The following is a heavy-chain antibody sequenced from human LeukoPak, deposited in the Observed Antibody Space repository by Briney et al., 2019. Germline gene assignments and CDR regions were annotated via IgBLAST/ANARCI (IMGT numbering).Heavy chain of an antibody. J-gene: IGHJ4*02. CDR3: ARGLAMGYGDYGVFDY. D-gene: IGHD4-17*01. Sequence: SETLSLTCAVSGGSISSGGYSWSWIRQPPGKGLEWIGYIYHSGSTYYNPSLKSRVTISVDRSKNQFSLKLSSVTAADTAVYYCARGLAMGYGDYGVFDYWGQGTLVTVSS. V-gene: IGHV4-30-2*01. CDR1: GGSISSGGYS. CDR2: IYHSGST.